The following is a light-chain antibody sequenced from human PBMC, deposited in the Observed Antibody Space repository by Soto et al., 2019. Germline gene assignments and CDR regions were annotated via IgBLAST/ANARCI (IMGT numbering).Light chain of an antibody. V-gene: IGKV3-15*01. CDR2: GAS. J-gene: IGKJ1*01. Sequence: EIVMTQSPATLSVYPGERATLSCRASQSVGSNLAWSQQKPGQAPKPLIYGASTRATGIPVRFSGSGSGTEFTLTISSLQSEDFAIYFCQQYNNWPPDRTFGQGTKVEIK. CDR1: QSVGSN. CDR3: QQYNNWPPDRT.